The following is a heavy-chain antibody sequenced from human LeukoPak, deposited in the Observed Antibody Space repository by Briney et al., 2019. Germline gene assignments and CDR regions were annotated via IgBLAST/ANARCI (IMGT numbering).Heavy chain of an antibody. CDR3: ARGPAYCSGGSCYEVEGIFDY. J-gene: IGHJ4*02. Sequence: SETLSLTCTVSGDSISSDNSYWGWIRQPPGKGLEWIGEINHSGSTNYNPSLKSRVTISVDTSKNQFSLKLSSVTAADTAVYYCARGPAYCSGGSCYEVEGIFDYWGQGTLVTVSS. CDR1: GDSISSDNSY. D-gene: IGHD2-15*01. V-gene: IGHV4-39*07. CDR2: INHSGST.